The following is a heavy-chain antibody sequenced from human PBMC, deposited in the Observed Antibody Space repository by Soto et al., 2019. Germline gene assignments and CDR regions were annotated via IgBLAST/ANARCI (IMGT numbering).Heavy chain of an antibody. J-gene: IGHJ5*02. CDR1: GFTFSNYA. D-gene: IGHD3-3*01. CDR3: ARGRFGVVISLGWFDP. Sequence: PGGSLRLSCAASGFTFSNYAMNWVRQAPGKGLEWVSTISSSGGSTYYADSVKGRFTVSRDNSKNTLYLQINSLRAEDTAVYYCARGRFGVVISLGWFDPWGQGTLVTVSS. V-gene: IGHV3-23*01. CDR2: ISSSGGST.